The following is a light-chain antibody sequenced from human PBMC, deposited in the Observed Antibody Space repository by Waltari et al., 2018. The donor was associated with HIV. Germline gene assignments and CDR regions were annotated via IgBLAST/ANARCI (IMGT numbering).Light chain of an antibody. CDR1: SPTVGQGFE. J-gene: IGLJ3*02. V-gene: IGLV1-40*01. Sequence: QSVLTQPPSVSGAPGRGVPISCTGSSPTVGQGFELHGYQQLPGTAPKLLIYGYTNRPSGVPDRFSGSKSGTSASLAITGLLAEDEADCYCQSYDSSLSDWVFGGGTKLSVL. CDR2: GYT. CDR3: QSYDSSLSDWV.